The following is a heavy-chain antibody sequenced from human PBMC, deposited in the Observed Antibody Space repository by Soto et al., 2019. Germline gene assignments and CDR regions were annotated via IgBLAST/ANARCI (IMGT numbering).Heavy chain of an antibody. Sequence: PSETLSLTCAVYGGSFSGYYWTWIRQPPGTGLEWIGEINHSGSTNYNPSLKSRVTISVDTSKNQFSLKLTSVTAADTAVYYCARDRGYSIAAAGIYYGMDVWGQGTTVTVSS. CDR3: ARDRGYSIAAAGIYYGMDV. CDR1: GGSFSGYY. V-gene: IGHV4-34*01. CDR2: INHSGST. D-gene: IGHD6-13*01. J-gene: IGHJ6*02.